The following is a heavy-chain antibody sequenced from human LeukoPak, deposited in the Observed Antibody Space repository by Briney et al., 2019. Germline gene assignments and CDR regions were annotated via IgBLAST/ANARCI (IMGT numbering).Heavy chain of an antibody. V-gene: IGHV1-2*02. J-gene: IGHJ4*02. CDR2: INPNSGGT. D-gene: IGHD3-16*01. CDR3: ARQRLGTGIDY. CDR1: GHTFTGYY. Sequence: ASVKVSCKASGHTFTGYYMHWVRQAPGQGLEWMGWINPNSGGTNYAQKFQGRVTMTRDTSISTAYMELSRLRSDDTAVYCCARQRLGTGIDYWGQGTLVTVSS.